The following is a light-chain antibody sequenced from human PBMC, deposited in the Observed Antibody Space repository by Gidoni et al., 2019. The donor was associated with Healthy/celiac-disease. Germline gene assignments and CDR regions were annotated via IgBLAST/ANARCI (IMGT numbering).Light chain of an antibody. CDR1: SSDVGGYND. J-gene: IGLJ2*01. CDR2: DVS. CDR3: SSYTSSSTLE. V-gene: IGLV2-14*01. Sequence: QSALTQPASVSGSPGQSITISCTGTSSDVGGYNDVSWYQQHTGKAPKLMIYDVSNRPSGVSNRFSGSKSGNTASLTISGLQAEDEADYYCSSYTSSSTLEIGGGTKLTVL.